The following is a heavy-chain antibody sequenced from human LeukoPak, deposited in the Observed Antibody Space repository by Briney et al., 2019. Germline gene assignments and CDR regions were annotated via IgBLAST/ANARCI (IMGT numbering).Heavy chain of an antibody. J-gene: IGHJ6*03. CDR3: ARGRVSSSSWSSTYYYYFYMDV. D-gene: IGHD6-13*01. CDR1: GGSISFYY. V-gene: IGHV4-59*01. Sequence: PSETLSLTCTVSGGSISFYYWSWIRQPPGKGLEWIGYLYYSGSTNYNPSLKSRVTISVDTSKNHFSLELSSVTAADTAVYFCARGRVSSSSWSSTYYYYFYMDVWGKGTTVTVSS. CDR2: LYYSGST.